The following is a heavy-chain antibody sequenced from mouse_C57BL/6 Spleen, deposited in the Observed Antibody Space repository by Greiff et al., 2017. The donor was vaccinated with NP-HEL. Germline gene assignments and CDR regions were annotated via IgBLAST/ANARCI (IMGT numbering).Heavy chain of an antibody. CDR1: GYTFTSYW. CDR3: ARSEDYYGSSSWFAY. V-gene: IGHV1-55*01. J-gene: IGHJ3*01. D-gene: IGHD1-1*01. Sequence: QVQLQQPGAELVKPGASVKMSCKASGYTFTSYWITWVKQRPGQGLEWIGDFYPGSGSTNYNEKFKSKATLTVDTSSSTAYMQLSSLTSEDSAVYYWARSEDYYGSSSWFAYWGQGTLVTVSA. CDR2: FYPGSGST.